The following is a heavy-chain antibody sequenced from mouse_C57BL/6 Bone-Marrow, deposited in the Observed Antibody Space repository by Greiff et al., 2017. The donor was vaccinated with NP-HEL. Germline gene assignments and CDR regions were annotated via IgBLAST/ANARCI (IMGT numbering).Heavy chain of an antibody. V-gene: IGHV3-6*01. J-gene: IGHJ3*01. CDR2: ISYDGSN. D-gene: IGHD4-1*01. Sequence: VQLKQSGPGLVKPSQSLSLTCSVTGYSITSGYYWNWIRQFPGNKLEWMGYISYDGSNNYNPSLKNRISITRDTSKNQFFLKLNSVTTEDTATYYCARGGVGRGFAYWGQGTLVTVSA. CDR1: GYSITSGYY. CDR3: ARGGVGRGFAY.